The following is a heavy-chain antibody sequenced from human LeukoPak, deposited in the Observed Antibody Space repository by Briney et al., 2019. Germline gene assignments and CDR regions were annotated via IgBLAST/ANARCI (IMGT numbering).Heavy chain of an antibody. CDR1: GFTFSSYW. J-gene: IGHJ4*02. CDR3: ARGYSYGIFDY. CDR2: INSDGSST. Sequence: GGSPRLSCAASGFTFSSYWMHWVRQAPGKGLVWVSRINSDGSSTSYADSVKGRFTISRDNAKNTLYLQMNSLRAEDTAVYYCARGYSYGIFDYWGQGTLVTVSS. V-gene: IGHV3-74*01. D-gene: IGHD5-18*01.